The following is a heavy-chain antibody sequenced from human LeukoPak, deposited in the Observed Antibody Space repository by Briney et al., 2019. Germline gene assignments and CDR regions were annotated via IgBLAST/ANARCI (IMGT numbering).Heavy chain of an antibody. Sequence: AGGSLRLSCAASGFTFSNAWMSWVRQAPGKGLEWVGRIKSKTDGGTTDYAAPVKGRFTISRDDSKNTLYLQMNSLKTEDTAVYYCTTVTVTDYYYYGMDVWGQGTTVTVSS. CDR3: TTVTVTDYYYYGMDV. CDR1: GFTFSNAW. V-gene: IGHV3-15*01. CDR2: IKSKTDGGTT. J-gene: IGHJ6*02. D-gene: IGHD4-11*01.